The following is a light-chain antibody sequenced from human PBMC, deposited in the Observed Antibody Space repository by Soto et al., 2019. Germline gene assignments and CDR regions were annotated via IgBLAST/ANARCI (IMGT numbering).Light chain of an antibody. Sequence: QSALTQPASVSGSPGQSITISCTGTISDIGTYDFVSWYQQHPGKAPKLMIYDVSNRPSGVSNRFSGSKSGNTASLTVSGLLSEDEADYFCSSYTSISTLVFGGGTKLTVL. V-gene: IGLV2-14*03. CDR3: SSYTSISTLV. J-gene: IGLJ2*01. CDR2: DVS. CDR1: ISDIGTYDF.